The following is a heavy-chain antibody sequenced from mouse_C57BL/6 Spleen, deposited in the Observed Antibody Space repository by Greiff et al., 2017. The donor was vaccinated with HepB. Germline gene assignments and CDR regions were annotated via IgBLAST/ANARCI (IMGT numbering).Heavy chain of an antibody. CDR1: GYTFTSYW. CDR2: IYPGSGST. CDR3: ARRRTAQAKDWFAY. V-gene: IGHV1-55*01. J-gene: IGHJ3*01. Sequence: QVQLQQPGAELVKPGASVKMSCKASGYTFTSYWITWVKQRPGQGLEWIGDIYPGSGSTNYNEKFKSKATLTVDTSSSTAYMQLSSLTSEDSAVYYCARRRTAQAKDWFAYWGQGTLVTVSA. D-gene: IGHD3-2*02.